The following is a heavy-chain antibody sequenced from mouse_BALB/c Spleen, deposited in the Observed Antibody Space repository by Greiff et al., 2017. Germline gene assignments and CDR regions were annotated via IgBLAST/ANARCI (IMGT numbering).Heavy chain of an antibody. V-gene: IGHV1-87*01. D-gene: IGHD2-4*01. J-gene: IGHJ4*01. CDR3: ARWDYDGGNYAMDY. CDR2: IYPGDGDT. Sequence: VQGVESGAELARPGASVKLSCKASGYTFTSYWMQWVKQRPGQGLEWIGAIYPGDGDTRYTQKFKGKATLNVDKSSSTAYMQLKSLTSEDSAVYYCARWDYDGGNYAMDYWGQGTSVTVSS. CDR1: GYTFTSYW.